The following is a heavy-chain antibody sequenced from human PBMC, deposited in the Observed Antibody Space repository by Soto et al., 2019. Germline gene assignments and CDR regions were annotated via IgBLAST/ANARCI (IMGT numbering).Heavy chain of an antibody. Sequence: PSETLSLTCTVSGGSISSYYWSWIRQPPEKGLEWIGYIYYSGSTNYNPSLKSRVTISVDTSKNQFSLKLSSVTAADTAVYYCARDSPYYYGSGSPGAAFDIWGQGTMVTVSS. D-gene: IGHD3-10*01. CDR2: IYYSGST. CDR3: ARDSPYYYGSGSPGAAFDI. CDR1: GGSISSYY. J-gene: IGHJ3*02. V-gene: IGHV4-59*12.